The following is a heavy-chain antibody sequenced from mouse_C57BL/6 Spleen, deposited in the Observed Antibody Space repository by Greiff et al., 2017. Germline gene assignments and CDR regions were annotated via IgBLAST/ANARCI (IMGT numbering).Heavy chain of an antibody. Sequence: VQLQQSGAELARPGASVTLSCKASGYTFTSYGISWVKQRTGQGLEWIGEIYPRSGNTYYNEKFKGKATLTADKSSSTAYMELRSLTSEDSAVYFCARQLLRERYFDVWGTGTTVTVSS. J-gene: IGHJ1*03. CDR1: GYTFTSYG. V-gene: IGHV1-81*01. CDR2: IYPRSGNT. D-gene: IGHD1-1*01. CDR3: ARQLLRERYFDV.